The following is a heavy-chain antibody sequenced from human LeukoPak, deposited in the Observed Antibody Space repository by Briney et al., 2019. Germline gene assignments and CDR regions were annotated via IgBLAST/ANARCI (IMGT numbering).Heavy chain of an antibody. D-gene: IGHD3-22*01. J-gene: IGHJ3*02. CDR1: GYSISSGYY. CDR3: ARDTVYYDSSGYNDAFDI. CDR2: IYHSGST. V-gene: IGHV4-38-2*02. Sequence: PSETLSLTCTVSGYSISSGYYWGWIRQPPGKGLEWIGSIYHSGSTYYNPSLKSRVTISVDMSKNQFSLKVTSVTAADTAVYYCARDTVYYDSSGYNDAFDIWGQGTMV.